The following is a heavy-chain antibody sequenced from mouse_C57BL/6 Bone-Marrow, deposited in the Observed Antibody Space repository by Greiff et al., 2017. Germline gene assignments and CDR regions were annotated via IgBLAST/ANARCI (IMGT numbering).Heavy chain of an antibody. CDR2: IDPSDSYT. CDR1: GYTFTSYW. J-gene: IGHJ3*01. Sequence: VQLQQPGAELVKPGASVKLSCKTSGYTFTSYWMQWVKQRPGQGLEWIGEIDPSDSYTNYNQKFKGKATLTVDTSSSTAYMQLSSLTSEDSAVYYWARRGGWFAYWGQGTLVTVSA. CDR3: ARRGGWFAY. V-gene: IGHV1-50*01.